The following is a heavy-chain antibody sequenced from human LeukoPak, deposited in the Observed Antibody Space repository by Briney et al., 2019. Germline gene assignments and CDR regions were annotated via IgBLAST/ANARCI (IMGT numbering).Heavy chain of an antibody. J-gene: IGHJ4*02. CDR2: IKQDGGER. Sequence: PGGSLRLSCAASGFTFRSYWMSWVRQAPGRGLEWVANIKQDGGERYYVDSVKGRFTISRDNAKNSLYLQMNSLRDEDTAVYYCARAGYGGNFRNFDYWGQGTLVTVSS. CDR1: GFTFRSYW. V-gene: IGHV3-7*02. D-gene: IGHD4-23*01. CDR3: ARAGYGGNFRNFDY.